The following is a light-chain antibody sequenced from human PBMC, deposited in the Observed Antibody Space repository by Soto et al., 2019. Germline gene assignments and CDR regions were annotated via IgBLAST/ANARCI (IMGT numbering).Light chain of an antibody. CDR3: QHYSLYSPWK. V-gene: IGKV1-5*01. J-gene: IGKJ1*01. CDR2: DAS. Sequence: DIHMTHSPSSLSVSVVYRVTITCRTSQNINAWLAWYQQRPGQAPKLLIYDASTVQSGVPSRFSGSGSGTEFTLTISSLQPDDSATYYCQHYSLYSPWKFGQGTKVDIK. CDR1: QNINAW.